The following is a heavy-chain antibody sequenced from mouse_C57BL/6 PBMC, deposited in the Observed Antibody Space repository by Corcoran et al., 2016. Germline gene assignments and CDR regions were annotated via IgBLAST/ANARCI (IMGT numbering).Heavy chain of an antibody. Sequence: QVQLKQSGAELVTPGASVKLSCKASGYTFTDYYINWVKHRPGQGLEWIARIYPGSGNTYYNEKFKGKATLTAAKSSSTAYMQLSSLTSEDSAVYFCARGWLNFDYWGQGTTLTVSS. CDR3: ARGWLNFDY. J-gene: IGHJ2*01. V-gene: IGHV1-76*01. CDR1: GYTFTDYY. CDR2: IYPGSGNT. D-gene: IGHD2-3*01.